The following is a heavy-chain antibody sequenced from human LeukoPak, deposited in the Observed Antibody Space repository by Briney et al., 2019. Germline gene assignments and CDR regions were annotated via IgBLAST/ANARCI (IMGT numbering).Heavy chain of an antibody. CDR1: GFTGSSNY. CDR3: ARDLRMITFGGVIAQGDY. V-gene: IGHV3-66*02. CDR2: IFCGGST. D-gene: IGHD3-16*02. J-gene: IGHJ4*02. Sequence: PGGSLRPSFAASGFTGSSNYNSLVRPAPGEGVGWGSVIFCGGSTYYADSVKGRFTISRDNSKNTLYLQMNSLRAEDTAVYYCARDLRMITFGGVIAQGDYWGQGTLVTVSS.